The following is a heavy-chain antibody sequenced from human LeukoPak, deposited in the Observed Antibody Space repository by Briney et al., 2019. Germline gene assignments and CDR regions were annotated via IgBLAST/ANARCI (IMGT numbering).Heavy chain of an antibody. CDR1: GFTFSSYG. CDR3: ARGRYCSGGSCSNWFDP. V-gene: IGHV3-21*04. D-gene: IGHD2-15*01. CDR2: ISSSTSHI. J-gene: IGHJ5*02. Sequence: GGSLRLSCAASGFTFSSYGMNWVRQAPGKGLEWVSSISSSTSHIYYADSVKGRVTISRDNAKNSLYLQMSSLRSEDTAVYYCARGRYCSGGSCSNWFDPWGQGTLVTVSS.